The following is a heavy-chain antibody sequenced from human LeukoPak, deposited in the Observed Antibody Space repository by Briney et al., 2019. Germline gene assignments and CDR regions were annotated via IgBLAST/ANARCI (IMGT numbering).Heavy chain of an antibody. CDR2: IKQDGSEK. Sequence: GGSLRLSCAASGFTFSSYWMSWVGQAPGKGLEWVANIKQDGSEKYYVDSVKGRFTISRDNAKNSLYLQMNSLRAEDTAVYYCARDAKGGYYYYYMDVWGKGTTVTVSS. J-gene: IGHJ6*03. V-gene: IGHV3-7*01. D-gene: IGHD3-16*01. CDR3: ARDAKGGYYYYYMDV. CDR1: GFTFSSYW.